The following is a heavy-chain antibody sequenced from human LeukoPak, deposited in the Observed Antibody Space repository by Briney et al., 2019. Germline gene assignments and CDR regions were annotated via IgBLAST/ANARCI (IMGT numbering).Heavy chain of an antibody. Sequence: ASVKVSCKASGYTFTAYGISWVRQAPGQGLEWMGWISAYNGNTNYAQKFQGRVTKTTDTSTSTGYMELRSLRSDDTAVYYCARDPGHYYDSSGYRHDAFDIWGHGTMVTVSS. CDR2: ISAYNGNT. V-gene: IGHV1-18*01. J-gene: IGHJ3*02. CDR1: GYTFTAYG. CDR3: ARDPGHYYDSSGYRHDAFDI. D-gene: IGHD3-22*01.